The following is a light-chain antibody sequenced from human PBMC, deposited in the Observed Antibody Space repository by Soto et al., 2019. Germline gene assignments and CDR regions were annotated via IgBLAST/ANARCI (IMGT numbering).Light chain of an antibody. J-gene: IGLJ3*02. CDR3: QTWGTGIQGV. CDR2: LNSDGSH. CDR1: SGHSSYA. Sequence: QLVLTQSPSASASLGASVKLTCTLSSGHSSYAIAWHQQQPEKGPRYLMKLNSDGSHSKGDGIPDRFSGSSSGAERYLTISSLQYEDEADYYCQTWGTGIQGVFGGGTKLTVL. V-gene: IGLV4-69*01.